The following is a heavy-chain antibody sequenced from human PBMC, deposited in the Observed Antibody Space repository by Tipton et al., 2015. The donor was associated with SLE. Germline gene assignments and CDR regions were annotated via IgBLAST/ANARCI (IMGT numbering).Heavy chain of an antibody. CDR2: ISWNSDNI. CDR1: GFTFDDYA. V-gene: IGHV3-9*01. Sequence: SLRLSCAASGFTFDDYAMHWVRQAPGKGLEWASGISWNSDNIGYADSVKGRFTISRDNAKNSLYLQMSSLRSEDTALYYCAKDQRSGYDILTSAFDIWGQGTMVTVSS. J-gene: IGHJ3*02. D-gene: IGHD3-9*01. CDR3: AKDQRSGYDILTSAFDI.